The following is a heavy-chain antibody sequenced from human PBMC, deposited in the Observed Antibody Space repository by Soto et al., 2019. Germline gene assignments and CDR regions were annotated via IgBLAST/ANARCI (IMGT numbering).Heavy chain of an antibody. J-gene: IGHJ4*02. CDR2: INPNSGGT. CDR3: ARGCDSTSSTPLDY. CDR1: GYTFTGYY. V-gene: IGHV1-2*04. D-gene: IGHD2-2*01. Sequence: ASVKVSCKASGYTFTGYYMHWVRQAPGQGLEWMGWINPNSGGTNYAQKFQGWVTMTRDTSISTAYMELSRLRSDDTAVYYCARGCDSTSSTPLDYWGKGTLVTVSS.